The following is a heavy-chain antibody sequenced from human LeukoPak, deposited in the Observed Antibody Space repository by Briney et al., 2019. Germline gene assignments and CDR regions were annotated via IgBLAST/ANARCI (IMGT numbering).Heavy chain of an antibody. J-gene: IGHJ3*02. Sequence: SETLSLTFAVYGGSFSGYYWSWIRQPPGKGLEWIGEINHSGSTNYNPSLKSRVTISVDTSKNQFSLKLSSVTAADTAVYYCARKGGFYCTNGVCYRKDAFDIWGQGTMVTVSS. CDR2: INHSGST. CDR1: GGSFSGYY. CDR3: ARKGGFYCTNGVCYRKDAFDI. D-gene: IGHD2-8*01. V-gene: IGHV4-34*01.